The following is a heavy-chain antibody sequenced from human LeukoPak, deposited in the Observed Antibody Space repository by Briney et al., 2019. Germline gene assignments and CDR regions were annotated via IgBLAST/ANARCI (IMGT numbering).Heavy chain of an antibody. CDR3: STDYYSLGSPEY. CDR1: GFTFSNAW. D-gene: IGHD3-10*01. V-gene: IGHV3-15*01. Sequence: GGSLRLSCVASGFTFSNAWLSWVRQAPGKGLEWVGRIKDKSGGGTTDYAAPVKDRFTISRDDSKNTLYLQMNSLKTEDTAFYHCSTDYYSLGSPEYSGQGTLVTVPS. CDR2: IKDKSGGGTT. J-gene: IGHJ4*02.